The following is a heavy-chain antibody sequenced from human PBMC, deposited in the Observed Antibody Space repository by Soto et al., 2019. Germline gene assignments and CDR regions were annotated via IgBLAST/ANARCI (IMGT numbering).Heavy chain of an antibody. D-gene: IGHD5-12*01. CDR2: ISTSSTYI. CDR3: ARGSIVATSLTPFDY. V-gene: IGHV3-21*01. CDR1: GFTFSSYS. J-gene: IGHJ4*02. Sequence: GGSLRLSCAASGFTFSSYSMNWVRQAPGKGLEWVSSISTSSTYIYYADSVKGRFTVSRDNAKNSLYLQINSLRDEDTAVYYCARGSIVATSLTPFDYWGQGTPVSVSS.